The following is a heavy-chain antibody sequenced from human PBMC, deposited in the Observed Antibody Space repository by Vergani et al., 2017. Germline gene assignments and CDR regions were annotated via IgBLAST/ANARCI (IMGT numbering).Heavy chain of an antibody. J-gene: IGHJ2*01. CDR2: MDWDDEK. D-gene: IGHD3-10*01. V-gene: IGHV2-70*04. CDR1: GIPLSTSGMR. Sequence: QVTLKESGPALVKPTQTLTLTCTVSGIPLSTSGMRVSWIRQPPGKAPEWLVRMDWDDEKFYSPSLKTRLTISKYTSKNQVVLTMTKMDPVDTAMYYCTWLYGPTGHSYFDFWGRGTLVAVSS. CDR3: TWLYGPTGHSYFDF.